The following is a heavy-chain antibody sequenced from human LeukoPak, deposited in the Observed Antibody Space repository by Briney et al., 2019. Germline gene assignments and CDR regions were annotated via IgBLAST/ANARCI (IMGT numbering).Heavy chain of an antibody. D-gene: IGHD3-3*01. CDR3: TWSGLKIES. Sequence: GGSLRLSCAAPGFTFNSAWMSWVRQAPGKGLEWVAQIKTETDGGTTDYAAPVKGRFTISRDGSKNMVFLQMNSLKTDDTALYYCTWSGLKIESWGQGTLVTVSS. CDR2: IKTETDGGTT. CDR1: GFTFNSAW. V-gene: IGHV3-15*01. J-gene: IGHJ4*02.